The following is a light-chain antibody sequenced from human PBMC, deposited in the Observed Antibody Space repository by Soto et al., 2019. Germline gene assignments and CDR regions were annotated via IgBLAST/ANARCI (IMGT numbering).Light chain of an antibody. V-gene: IGKV3-15*01. CDR2: GAS. J-gene: IGKJ2*01. CDR3: QQYNNWPPYT. CDR1: QSVSSN. Sequence: EIVMTQSPATLSVSPGERATLSCRASQSVSSNLAWYQQKPGQAPRLLIYGASTRATGIPARFSGNGSGTEVTHTISSLQSEDFTVYYCQQYNNWPPYTFGQGTKLENK.